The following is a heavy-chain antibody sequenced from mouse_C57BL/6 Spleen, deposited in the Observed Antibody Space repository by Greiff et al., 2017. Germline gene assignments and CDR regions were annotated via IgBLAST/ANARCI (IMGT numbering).Heavy chain of an antibody. CDR3: ARSLGAPSYYCDY. J-gene: IGHJ2*01. Sequence: QVQLQQPGAELVKPGASVKLSCKASGYTFTSYWMQWVKQRPGQGLEWIGEIDPSDSYTNYNQKFKGKATLTVDTSSSTAYMQLSSLTSEDSAVYYCARSLGAPSYYCDYWGQGTTLTVSS. CDR1: GYTFTSYW. V-gene: IGHV1-50*01. D-gene: IGHD4-1*01. CDR2: IDPSDSYT.